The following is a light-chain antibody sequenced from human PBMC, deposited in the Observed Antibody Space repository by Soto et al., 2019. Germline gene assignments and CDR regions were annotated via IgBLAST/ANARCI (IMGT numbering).Light chain of an antibody. J-gene: IGKJ2*01. Sequence: EIVLTQSPGTLSLSPGERATLSCRASQSVSSTYLAWYQQRPGQAPRLLIYGTSSRATGIPDRFSGSGSGTDFTLTISRLEPEDFAVYYCHQYGSSPRTFGQGTKLELK. CDR1: QSVSSTY. CDR2: GTS. V-gene: IGKV3-20*01. CDR3: HQYGSSPRT.